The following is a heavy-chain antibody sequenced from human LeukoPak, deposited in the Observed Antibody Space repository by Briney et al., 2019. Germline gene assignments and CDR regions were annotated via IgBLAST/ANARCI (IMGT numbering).Heavy chain of an antibody. V-gene: IGHV3-21*01. J-gene: IGHJ4*02. Sequence: GGSLRLSCAASGFTFSSYSMNWVRQAPGKGLEWVSSISSSSSYIYYADSVKGRFTISRDNAKNSLYLQMNSLRAEDTAVYYCARDQARNSYGFVWGQGTLVTVSS. CDR2: ISSSSSYI. D-gene: IGHD5-18*01. CDR3: ARDQARNSYGFV. CDR1: GFTFSSYS.